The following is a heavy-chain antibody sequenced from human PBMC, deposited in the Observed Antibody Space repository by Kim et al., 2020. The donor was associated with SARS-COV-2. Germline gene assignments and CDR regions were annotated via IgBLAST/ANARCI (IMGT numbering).Heavy chain of an antibody. CDR1: GGSISSSSYY. Sequence: SETLSLTCTVSGGSISSSSYYWGWIRQPPGKGLEWIGSIYYSGSTYYNPSLKSRVTISVDTSKNQFSLKLSSVTAADTAVYYCATGDDSSGYWRWGQGTLVTVSS. CDR2: IYYSGST. D-gene: IGHD3-22*01. CDR3: ATGDDSSGYWR. J-gene: IGHJ4*02. V-gene: IGHV4-39*01.